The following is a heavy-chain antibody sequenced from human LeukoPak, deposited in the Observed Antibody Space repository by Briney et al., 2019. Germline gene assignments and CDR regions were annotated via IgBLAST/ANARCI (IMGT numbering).Heavy chain of an antibody. Sequence: GGSLRLSCAASGFTFSTYGMHWVRQAPGKGLEWVAFIRYDGSNKYYADSVKGRFTISRDNSKNTLYLQMNSLRAEDTAVYYCAKALLWFGEMDWFDPWGQGTLVTVSS. CDR2: IRYDGSNK. D-gene: IGHD3-10*01. J-gene: IGHJ5*02. CDR1: GFTFSTYG. CDR3: AKALLWFGEMDWFDP. V-gene: IGHV3-30*02.